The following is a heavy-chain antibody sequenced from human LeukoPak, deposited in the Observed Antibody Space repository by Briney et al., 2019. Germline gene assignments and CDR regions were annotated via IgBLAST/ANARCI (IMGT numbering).Heavy chain of an antibody. CDR2: INPHSGGT. J-gene: IGHJ4*02. D-gene: IGHD3-3*01. Sequence: ASVKVSCKASGYTFTGYYIQWVRQAPGQGLEWMGWINPHSGGTNYAQEFQGRVTMTRDTSISTAYMELSRLRSDDTAVYYCARVPYYDFWSGYKGFDYWGQGTLVTVSS. CDR1: GYTFTGYY. CDR3: ARVPYYDFWSGYKGFDY. V-gene: IGHV1-2*02.